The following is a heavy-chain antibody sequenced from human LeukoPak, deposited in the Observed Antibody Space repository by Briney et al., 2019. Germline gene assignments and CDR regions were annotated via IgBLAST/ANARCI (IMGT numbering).Heavy chain of an antibody. CDR2: ISHDGKKK. Sequence: GGSLRLSCAVSGFNFSYFAMHWFRQAPGKGLEWVAVISHDGKKKYHADSVKGRFSISRDDSKNTLYLQMNSLTAEDTAVYFCARVLGDGTFDSWGQGALVTVSS. CDR3: ARVLGDGTFDS. D-gene: IGHD1-26*01. V-gene: IGHV3-30*04. J-gene: IGHJ4*02. CDR1: GFNFSYFA.